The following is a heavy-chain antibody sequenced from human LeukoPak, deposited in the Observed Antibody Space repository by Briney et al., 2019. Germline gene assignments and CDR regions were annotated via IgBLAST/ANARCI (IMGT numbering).Heavy chain of an antibody. CDR3: VRGVGVSRFNYLDS. D-gene: IGHD6-13*01. Sequence: GGSLRLSCSAFGFTFSSYAMHWVRQAPGKGLEYVSAISSNGGSTDYADSVKGRFTISRDNSKNTLYLQMSSLRAEDTAVYYCVRGVGVSRFNYLDSWGQGTLVIVSS. CDR2: ISSNGGST. V-gene: IGHV3-64D*09. J-gene: IGHJ4*02. CDR1: GFTFSSYA.